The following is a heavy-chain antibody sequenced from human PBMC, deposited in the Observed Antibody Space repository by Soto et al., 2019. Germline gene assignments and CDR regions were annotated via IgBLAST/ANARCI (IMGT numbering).Heavy chain of an antibody. V-gene: IGHV1-18*01. D-gene: IGHD3-10*01. Sequence: ASVKVSCKASGDTFASFGFSWVRQAPGQGLEWLGWISAYNGNTHYAQKVRDRVTLTTDTSTNTAYMELRSLTSDDTAFYYCARDQESITDRILQYWGQGTRVTVSS. J-gene: IGHJ4*02. CDR1: GDTFASFG. CDR2: ISAYNGNT. CDR3: ARDQESITDRILQY.